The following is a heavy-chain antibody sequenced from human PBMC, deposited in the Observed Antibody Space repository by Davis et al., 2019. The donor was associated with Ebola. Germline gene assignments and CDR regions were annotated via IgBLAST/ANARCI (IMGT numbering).Heavy chain of an antibody. J-gene: IGHJ4*02. CDR3: AKESGGSNGGDFHY. CDR1: GFTFSSYA. V-gene: IGHV3-30*04. Sequence: GESLKISCAASGFTFSSYAMHWVRQAPGKGLEWVAVISYDGSNKYYADSVKGRFTISRDNSKNALYLQMNSLRPEDTAVYYCAKESGGSNGGDFHYWGQGTLVTVSS. CDR2: ISYDGSNK. D-gene: IGHD2-15*01.